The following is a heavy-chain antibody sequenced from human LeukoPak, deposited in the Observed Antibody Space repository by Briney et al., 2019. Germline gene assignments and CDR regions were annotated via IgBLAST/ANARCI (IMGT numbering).Heavy chain of an antibody. J-gene: IGHJ4*02. CDR2: MYDSVRI. Sequence: SETLSLTCTVSGGSMISYYWTWVRQTPGKGLEWIGYMYDSVRIHYNPSLESRITISLDTSKNQFSLKLRSVTAADTAIYYCAGSEMATNQFDYWGQGTLVTVSS. V-gene: IGHV4-59*01. CDR3: AGSEMATNQFDY. CDR1: GGSMISYY. D-gene: IGHD5-24*01.